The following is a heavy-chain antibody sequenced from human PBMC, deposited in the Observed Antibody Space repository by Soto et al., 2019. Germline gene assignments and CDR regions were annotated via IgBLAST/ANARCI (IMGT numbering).Heavy chain of an antibody. CDR2: IYWDDDK. V-gene: IGHV2-5*02. CDR1: GFSLSTSGVG. D-gene: IGHD3-9*01. Sequence: QITLKESGPTLVKPTQTLTLTCTFSGFSLSTSGVGVAWIRQPPGKALEWLALIYWDDDKRYSPSLKSRLTIAKYTSKSQVVLTMTNMDPVDTATYYCAHPYNNILTGSNRGYFDFWGQGTLVTVSS. CDR3: AHPYNNILTGSNRGYFDF. J-gene: IGHJ4*02.